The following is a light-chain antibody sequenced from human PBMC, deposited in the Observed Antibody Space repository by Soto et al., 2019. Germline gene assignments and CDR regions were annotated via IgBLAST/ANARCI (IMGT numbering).Light chain of an antibody. V-gene: IGKV1-39*01. CDR2: AAS. Sequence: ILMTQSPSSRSSSLGDRVTITSRASRNIDTYLNWYQQKPGQAPRPLIYAASSLQSAVPSRFSGIGSGTECTLTVSSLQNEDFATYDGQQRYSTPITFGQGTRLEIK. J-gene: IGKJ5*01. CDR3: QQRYSTPIT. CDR1: RNIDTY.